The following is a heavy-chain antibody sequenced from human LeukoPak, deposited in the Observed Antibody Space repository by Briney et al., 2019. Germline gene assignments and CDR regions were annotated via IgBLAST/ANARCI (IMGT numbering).Heavy chain of an antibody. V-gene: IGHV5-51*01. J-gene: IGHJ3*02. CDR3: ARHAQRAFDI. CDR1: GSSFTSYW. D-gene: IGHD5-24*01. CDR2: IYPGDSDT. Sequence: GGSLQISGKGSGSSFTSYWIGWVRRVPGKGRGGMGIIYPGDSDTRYSPSFQGQVTISADKSISTAYLQWSSLKASDTAMYYCARHAQRAFDIWGQGTMVTVSS.